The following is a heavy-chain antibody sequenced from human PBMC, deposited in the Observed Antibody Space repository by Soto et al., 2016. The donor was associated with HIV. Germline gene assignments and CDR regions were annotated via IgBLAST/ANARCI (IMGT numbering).Heavy chain of an antibody. CDR1: GYSISSGYY. D-gene: IGHD6-13*01. Sequence: QVQLQESGPGLVKPSETLSLTCAVSGYSISSGYYWGWIRQPPGKGLEWIGSIYHSGSTYYNPSLKSRVSISVDTSKNQFSLKLSSVTAADTAVYYCARWTHGSSWYSAPYYWGQGTLVTVSS. CDR3: ARWTHGSSWYSAPYY. J-gene: IGHJ4*02. CDR2: IYHSGST. V-gene: IGHV4-38-2*01.